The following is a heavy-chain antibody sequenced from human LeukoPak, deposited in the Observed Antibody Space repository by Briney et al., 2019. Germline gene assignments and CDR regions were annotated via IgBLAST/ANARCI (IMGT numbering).Heavy chain of an antibody. CDR1: GGSISSSSYY. J-gene: IGHJ4*02. CDR3: ARKEGDSSGRGFFDY. V-gene: IGHV4-39*07. Sequence: SETLSLTCTVYGGSISSSSYYWGWIRQPPGKGLEWIGSIYYSGSTYYNPSLKSRVTISVDTSKNQFSLQLSSVTAAAAAVYYCARKEGDSSGRGFFDYWGQGTLVTVSS. CDR2: IYYSGST. D-gene: IGHD3-22*01.